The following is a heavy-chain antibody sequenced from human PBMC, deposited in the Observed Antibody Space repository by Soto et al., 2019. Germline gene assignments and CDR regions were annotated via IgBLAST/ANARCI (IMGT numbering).Heavy chain of an antibody. CDR2: INPSGGST. V-gene: IGHV1-46*01. CDR1: GYTFTSYY. D-gene: IGHD6-19*01. Sequence: QVQLVQSGAEVKKPGASVKVSCRASGYTFTSYYMHWVRQAPGQGLEWMGIINPSGGSTSYAQKFQGRVTMTRDTSTSTVYMELSSLRSEDTAVYYCARGSKGSGWSYYFDYWGQGTLVTVSS. J-gene: IGHJ4*02. CDR3: ARGSKGSGWSYYFDY.